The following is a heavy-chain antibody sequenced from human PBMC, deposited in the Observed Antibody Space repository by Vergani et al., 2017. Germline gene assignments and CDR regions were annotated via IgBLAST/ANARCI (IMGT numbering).Heavy chain of an antibody. V-gene: IGHV4-59*01. Sequence: QVQLQESGPGLVKPSETLSLTCTVSGGSISSYYWSWIRPPPGKGLEWIGYIYYSGSTNYNPSLKSRVTISVDTSKNQFSLKLSSVTAADTAVYYCARDKYDSSGYXYPDWGQGTLVTVSS. CDR2: IYYSGST. CDR1: GGSISSYY. J-gene: IGHJ4*02. CDR3: ARDKYDSSGYXYPD. D-gene: IGHD3-22*01.